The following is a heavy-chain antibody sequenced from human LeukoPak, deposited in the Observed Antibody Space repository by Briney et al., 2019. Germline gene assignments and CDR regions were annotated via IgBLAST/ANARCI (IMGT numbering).Heavy chain of an antibody. CDR1: GYTFTGYY. V-gene: IGHV1-2*02. Sequence: ASVKVSCKASGYTFTGYYMHWVRQAPGQGLEWMGWINPNSGGTNYAQKFQGRVTMTRDTSISTAYMELSRLRSEDTAVYYCARAYFAPEIRFYFDYWGQGTLVTVSS. CDR3: ARAYFAPEIRFYFDY. J-gene: IGHJ4*02. CDR2: INPNSGGT. D-gene: IGHD3-9*01.